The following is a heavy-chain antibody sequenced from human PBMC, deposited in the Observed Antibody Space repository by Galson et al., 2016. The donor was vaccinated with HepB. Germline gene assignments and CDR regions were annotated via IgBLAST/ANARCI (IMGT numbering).Heavy chain of an antibody. CDR1: GFTFSNYW. CDR2: IKTDGSIT. CDR3: ARAPTGPLYYYGMDV. J-gene: IGHJ6*02. Sequence: SLRLSCAVSGFTFSNYWMHWVRQAPGKGLVWISRIKTDGSITDYVDSVKGRFTISRDNAKNTLYLKMNSLRDEDTAVYLCARAPTGPLYYYGMDVWGQGTTVTVSS. V-gene: IGHV3-74*01.